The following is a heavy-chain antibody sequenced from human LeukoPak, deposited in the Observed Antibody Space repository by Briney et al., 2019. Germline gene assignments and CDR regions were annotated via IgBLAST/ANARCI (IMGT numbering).Heavy chain of an antibody. CDR3: AKDYSDSRVGDVFFEY. CDR1: GLTFSNYA. Sequence: PGGSLSLSCAASGLTFSNYAMGWFRQAPGKGLEWVSGITSGFTPHYADSVKGRFTISRDNSKNTFHLQMNSLRAEDTAVYYCAKDYSDSRVGDVFFEYWGQGTLVTVSS. J-gene: IGHJ4*02. CDR2: ITSGFTP. D-gene: IGHD1-26*01. V-gene: IGHV3-23*01.